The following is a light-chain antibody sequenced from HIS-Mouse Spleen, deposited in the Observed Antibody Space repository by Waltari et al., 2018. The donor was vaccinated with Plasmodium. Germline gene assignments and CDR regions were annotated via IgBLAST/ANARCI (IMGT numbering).Light chain of an antibody. J-gene: IGKJ3*01. CDR1: QSVSSN. CDR2: GAS. Sequence: EIVMTQSPATLSVSPGERATLSCRASQSVSSNLAWYQQKPGPAPRLLIYGASTRATGIPARFSASGSGTEFTLTISSLQSEDFAVYYCQQYNNWSFTFGPGTKVDIK. V-gene: IGKV3-15*01. CDR3: QQYNNWSFT.